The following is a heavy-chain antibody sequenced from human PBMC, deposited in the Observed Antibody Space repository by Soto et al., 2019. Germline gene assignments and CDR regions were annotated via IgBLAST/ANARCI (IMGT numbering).Heavy chain of an antibody. J-gene: IGHJ5*02. Sequence: GGSPKISSKGSGDSLINYWIAWVRQMPGKGLGGMGIIYPGDSDTRYSPSFQGQVTLSLDKSISTAYLHWESLKASDTAMYYCTRLVGDFNGFYPSYFDPWGQGTPVTVYS. CDR2: IYPGDSDT. V-gene: IGHV5-51*01. D-gene: IGHD3-3*01. CDR3: TRLVGDFNGFYPSYFDP. CDR1: GDSLINYW.